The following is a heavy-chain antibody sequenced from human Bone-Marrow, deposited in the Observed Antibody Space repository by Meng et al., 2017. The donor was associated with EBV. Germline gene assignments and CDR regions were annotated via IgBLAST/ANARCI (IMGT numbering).Heavy chain of an antibody. CDR2: FIPKYGGP. J-gene: IGHJ4*02. CDR3: ASESGRGFTPDY. D-gene: IGHD3-10*01. V-gene: IGHV1-69*01. Sequence: SGVRVETSAAWVIVALWSSAAPLSSYDVGWGRQDPGPGFAWLGGFIPKYGGPYFARKFQGSLTITADESTSTHYLDLTSLRSDDTAVYYCASESGRGFTPDYWGRGTLVTVSS. CDR1: AAPLSSYD.